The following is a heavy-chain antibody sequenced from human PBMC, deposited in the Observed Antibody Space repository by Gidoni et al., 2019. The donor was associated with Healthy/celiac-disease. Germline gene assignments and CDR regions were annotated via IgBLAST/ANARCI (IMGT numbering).Heavy chain of an antibody. V-gene: IGHV4-39*01. Sequence: LQLQASGPCLGKPSGTLSLTCSVSPGPTSSSRYYWGWIRQPPGKGLEWIGSIYYSGSTYYNQALKSRVTISVDTSKNQFSLKLSAVTAADTAVYYCARHDRDGSYVDYWGQGTLVTVSS. CDR3: ARHDRDGSYVDY. D-gene: IGHD1-26*01. CDR2: IYYSGST. CDR1: PGPTSSSRYY. J-gene: IGHJ4*02.